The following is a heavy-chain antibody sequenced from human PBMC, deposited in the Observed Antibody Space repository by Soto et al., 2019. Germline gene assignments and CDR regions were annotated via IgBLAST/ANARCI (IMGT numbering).Heavy chain of an antibody. V-gene: IGHV3-74*03. CDR3: VKAAARGDY. J-gene: IGHJ4*02. CDR1: GFIFKMYW. CDR2: INTDGSST. Sequence: GGSLRLSCAASGFIFKMYWMHWVRQSPGKGLVWVSRINTDGSSTTYADSVKGRFTISRDNAKNTLYLQMNSLRAEDTAVYYCVKAAARGDYWGQGTLVTVSS. D-gene: IGHD3-10*01.